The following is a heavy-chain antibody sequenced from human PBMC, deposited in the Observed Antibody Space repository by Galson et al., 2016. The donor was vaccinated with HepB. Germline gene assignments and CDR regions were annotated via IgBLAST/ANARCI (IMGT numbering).Heavy chain of an antibody. J-gene: IGHJ6*02. V-gene: IGHV3-7*01. CDR1: GFTFNDYW. D-gene: IGHD4-11*01. CDR2: LGPDGTDK. CDR3: ARVDYTDEGINV. Sequence: SLRLSCAASGFTFNDYWMTWVRQAPGKGLEWVANLGPDGTDKPDAGSVKGRFTISRDNPNNSVFLQMSSLRAEDTALYYCARVDYTDEGINVWGQGTTVTVSS.